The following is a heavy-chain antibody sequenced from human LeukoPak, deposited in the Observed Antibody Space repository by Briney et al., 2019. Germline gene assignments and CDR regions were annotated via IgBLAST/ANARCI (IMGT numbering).Heavy chain of an antibody. D-gene: IGHD3-22*01. CDR1: GFSFSSYG. CDR2: ISYEGSNE. V-gene: IGHV3-30*18. J-gene: IGHJ4*02. CDR3: AKDGIRYYYDSSGYYGDY. Sequence: PGGSLRLSCAASGFSFSSYGMHWVRQAPGKGLEWVAVISYEGSNEYYADSVKDRFTISRDNSKSTLYLQMTSLRAEDTAVYYCAKDGIRYYYDSSGYYGDYWGQGTLVTVSS.